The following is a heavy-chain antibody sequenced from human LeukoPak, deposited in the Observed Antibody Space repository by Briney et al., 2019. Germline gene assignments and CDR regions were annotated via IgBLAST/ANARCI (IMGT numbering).Heavy chain of an antibody. CDR2: IIPIFGTA. J-gene: IGHJ4*02. CDR3: ARDRDMGIAVAEWYFDY. D-gene: IGHD6-19*01. V-gene: IGHV1-69*06. Sequence: ASVKVSCKASGGTFSSYAISWVRQAPGRGLEWMGGIIPIFGTANYAQKFQGRVTITADKSTSTAYMELSSLRSEDTAVYYCARDRDMGIAVAEWYFDYWGQGTLVTVSS. CDR1: GGTFSSYA.